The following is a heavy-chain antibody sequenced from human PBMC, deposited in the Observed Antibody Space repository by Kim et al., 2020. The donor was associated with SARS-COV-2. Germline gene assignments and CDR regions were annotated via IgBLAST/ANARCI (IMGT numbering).Heavy chain of an antibody. D-gene: IGHD5-12*01. CDR1: GGSVSSGSYY. CDR2: IYYSGST. CDR3: ARDLSDGYGYNFDY. V-gene: IGHV4-61*01. J-gene: IGHJ4*02. Sequence: SETLSLTCTVSGGSVSSGSYYWSWLRQPPGQGLEWIGYIYYSGSTNYNPSLKSRVTISVDTSKNQFSLKLSSVTAADTAVYYCARDLSDGYGYNFDYWGQGTLVTVSS.